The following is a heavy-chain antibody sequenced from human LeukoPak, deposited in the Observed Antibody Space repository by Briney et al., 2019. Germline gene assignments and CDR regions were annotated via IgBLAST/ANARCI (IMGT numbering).Heavy chain of an antibody. CDR1: GFTLTTNY. J-gene: IGHJ4*02. CDR2: IYGGGST. V-gene: IGHV3-53*01. CDR3: ARGAYDSGSYYNSY. Sequence: GGSLTLSCAASGFTLTTNYMSWVRQAPGKGLEWVSVIYGGGSTYYPDSVKGRFTISRHNSKKTLSHQMNSLRAEDTAVYYCARGAYDSGSYYNSYWGEGTLVTVSS. D-gene: IGHD3-10*01.